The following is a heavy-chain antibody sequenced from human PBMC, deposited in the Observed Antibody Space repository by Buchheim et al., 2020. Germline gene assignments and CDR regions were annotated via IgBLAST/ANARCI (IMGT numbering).Heavy chain of an antibody. V-gene: IGHV3-48*03. CDR2: ISGSGRTI. Sequence: EVQLVESGGGLVQPGGSLRLSCAASGFTFSSYEMSWIRQAPGKGLEWLSYISGSGRTIYYAASVKGRFTISRDNAKNSLYLQMNSLRVEDTAIYYCARDAGRCGGDCYSYFEYWGQGIL. CDR1: GFTFSSYE. CDR3: ARDAGRCGGDCYSYFEY. D-gene: IGHD2-21*02. J-gene: IGHJ1*01.